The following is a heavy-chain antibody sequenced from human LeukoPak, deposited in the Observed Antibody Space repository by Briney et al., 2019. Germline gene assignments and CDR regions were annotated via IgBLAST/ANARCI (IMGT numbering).Heavy chain of an antibody. CDR1: GFTFTSHT. CDR2: VKSKIDGGAGTT. CDR3: TTSGNPSLIDI. V-gene: IGHV3-15*01. Sequence: PGGSLRLSCAASGFTFTSHTMSWVRQAPGKGLEWVGRVKSKIDGGAGTTDYAAPVKGRFTISRDDSKNTLYLQMNSLKTEDTAVYYCTTSGNPSLIDIRGQGTMVTVSS. D-gene: IGHD1-26*01. J-gene: IGHJ3*02.